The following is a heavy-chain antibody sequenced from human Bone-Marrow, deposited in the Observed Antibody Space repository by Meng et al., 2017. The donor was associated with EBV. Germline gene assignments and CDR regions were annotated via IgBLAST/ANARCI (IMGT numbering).Heavy chain of an antibody. Sequence: VQLVESGGGVVQPGRSLRLSCAASGFSFNIYGMHWVRQAPGKGLEWVTGLSSDGSDKFYADSVRGRFTISRDNAKNSLYLQMNSLRAEDTAMYYCTRTSLKSWGQGTLVTVSS. J-gene: IGHJ4*02. V-gene: IGHV3-30*03. CDR3: TRTSLKS. CDR2: LSSDGSDK. CDR1: GFSFNIYG. D-gene: IGHD4/OR15-4a*01.